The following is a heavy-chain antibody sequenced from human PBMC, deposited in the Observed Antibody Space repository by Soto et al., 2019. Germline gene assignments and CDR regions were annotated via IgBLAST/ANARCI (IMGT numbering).Heavy chain of an antibody. J-gene: IGHJ3*02. CDR3: ARGWYDPDDAFDI. V-gene: IGHV3-74*01. CDR2: INSDGSST. Sequence: QSGGSLRLSCAASGFTFSSYWMHWVRQAPGKGLVWVSRINSDGSSTSYADSVKGRFTISRDNAKNTLYLQMNSLRAEDTAVYYCARGWYDPDDAFDIWGQGTMVTVSS. CDR1: GFTFSSYW. D-gene: IGHD1-20*01.